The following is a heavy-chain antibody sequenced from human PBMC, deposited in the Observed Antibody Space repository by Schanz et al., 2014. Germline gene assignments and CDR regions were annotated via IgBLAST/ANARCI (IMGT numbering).Heavy chain of an antibody. CDR3: AKARRKSNCSGGRCFHYSYYGMDV. Sequence: EVQLLESGGGLVQPGGSLRLSCAASGFTFSTYAMSWVRQAPGKGLEWVSSISHSGGSTYYADSVKGRFTISRDNSKNILYLQMNSLRAEDTAVYYCAKARRKSNCSGGRCFHYSYYGMDVWGQGTTVTVSS. D-gene: IGHD2-15*01. CDR1: GFTFSTYA. V-gene: IGHV3-23*01. J-gene: IGHJ6*02. CDR2: ISHSGGST.